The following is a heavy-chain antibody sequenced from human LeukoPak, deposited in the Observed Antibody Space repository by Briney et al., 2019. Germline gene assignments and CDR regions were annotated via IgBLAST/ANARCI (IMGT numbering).Heavy chain of an antibody. CDR3: ARGRVGEMATIWRGWGPKKHYYYYMDV. Sequence: GASVKVSCKASGYTFTSYDINWVRQATGQGLEWMGWMNPNSGNTGYAQKFQGRVTMTRNTSISTAYMELSSLRSEDTAVYYCARGRVGEMATIWRGWGPKKHYYYYMDVWGKGTTVTISS. CDR2: MNPNSGNT. J-gene: IGHJ6*03. D-gene: IGHD5-24*01. V-gene: IGHV1-8*01. CDR1: GYTFTSYD.